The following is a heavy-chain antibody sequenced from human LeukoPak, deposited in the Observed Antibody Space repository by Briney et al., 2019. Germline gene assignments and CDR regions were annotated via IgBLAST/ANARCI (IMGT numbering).Heavy chain of an antibody. V-gene: IGHV3-33*01. CDR3: ARDTGKWELLFWFDP. CDR2: IWYDGSNK. J-gene: IGHJ5*02. Sequence: PGGSLRLTCAASGFTFSSYGMHWVRQAPGKGLEWVAVIWYDGSNKYYADSVKGRFTISRDNSKNTLYLQMNSLRAEDTAVYYCARDTGKWELLFWFDPWGQGTLVTVSP. CDR1: GFTFSSYG. D-gene: IGHD1-26*01.